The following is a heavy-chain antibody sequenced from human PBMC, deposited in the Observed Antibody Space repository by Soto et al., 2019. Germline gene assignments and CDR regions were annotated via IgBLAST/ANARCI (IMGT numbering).Heavy chain of an antibody. J-gene: IGHJ4*02. CDR2: ISVSVGST. V-gene: IGHV3-23*01. CDR1: GFPFAPST. D-gene: IGHD1-26*01. CDR3: AKAKFYFDSSPFDS. Sequence: GGSLRLSCGVSGFPFAPSTMSWVRQAPGKGLEWVSTISVSVGSTYSADSVQGRFTVSSDISDNTLFLRMTSLTADDTAVYFCAKAKFYFDSSPFDSWGQGTLVTVSS.